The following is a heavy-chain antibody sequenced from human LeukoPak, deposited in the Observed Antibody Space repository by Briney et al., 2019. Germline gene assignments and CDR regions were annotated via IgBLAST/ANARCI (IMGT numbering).Heavy chain of an antibody. D-gene: IGHD5-18*01. CDR1: GGPISSYY. CDR3: ARAKRYSYAPSGMDV. J-gene: IGHJ6*02. Sequence: PSETLSLTCTVSGGPISSYYWSWIRQPPGKGLEWIGYIYYSGSTNYNPSLKSRVTISVDTSKNQFSLKLSSVTAADTAVYYCARAKRYSYAPSGMDVWGQGTTVTVSS. CDR2: IYYSGST. V-gene: IGHV4-59*01.